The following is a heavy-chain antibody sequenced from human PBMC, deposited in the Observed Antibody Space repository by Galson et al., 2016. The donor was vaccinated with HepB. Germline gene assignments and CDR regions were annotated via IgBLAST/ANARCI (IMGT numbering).Heavy chain of an antibody. J-gene: IGHJ4*02. CDR1: GFTFSRYG. V-gene: IGHV3-30*18. D-gene: IGHD2-21*02. CDR2: ISYDGSRK. Sequence: SLRLSCAASGFTFSRYGMLWVRQATGKGLQWVALISYDGSRKYYADSVKGRFTISRDNSKNTLFLQMSSLRAEDTAVYYCAKEGEAYCGTDCSLDYWGQGTLITVSS. CDR3: AKEGEAYCGTDCSLDY.